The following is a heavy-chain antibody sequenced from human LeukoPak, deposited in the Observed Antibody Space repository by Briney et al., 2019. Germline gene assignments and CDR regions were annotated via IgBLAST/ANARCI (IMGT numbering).Heavy chain of an antibody. D-gene: IGHD2-15*01. CDR3: VRGGGPSYKYNAFDI. Sequence: GGSLRLSCLVSGFTSSVFEMNWVRQAPGKGLEGVSYITNSGSTTDYADSVKGRFTIPRDNAKNSLYLQMSSLRAEDTAVYYCVRGGGPSYKYNAFDIWGQGTMVTVSS. CDR1: GFTSSVFE. J-gene: IGHJ3*02. CDR2: ITNSGSTT. V-gene: IGHV3-48*03.